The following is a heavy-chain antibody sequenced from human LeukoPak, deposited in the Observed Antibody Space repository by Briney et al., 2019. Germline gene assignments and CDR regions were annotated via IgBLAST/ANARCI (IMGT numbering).Heavy chain of an antibody. CDR1: GYTFTNYW. J-gene: IGHJ4*02. Sequence: GESLKISCKASGYTFTNYWIGWVRQMPGKDLEWMGTIYPGDSDTRYSLSFQGQVSISADKSTNTAYLQWSSLKASDTAIYYCARLGTAIVARYFDFWGQGTLVTVSS. CDR2: IYPGDSDT. V-gene: IGHV5-51*01. CDR3: ARLGTAIVARYFDF. D-gene: IGHD5-18*01.